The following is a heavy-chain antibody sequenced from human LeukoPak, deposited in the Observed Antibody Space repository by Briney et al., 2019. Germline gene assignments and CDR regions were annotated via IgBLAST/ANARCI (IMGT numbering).Heavy chain of an antibody. J-gene: IGHJ4*02. CDR3: AKPYYYDSSGPFYFDY. CDR2: ISGSGGST. V-gene: IGHV3-23*01. Sequence: GGSLRLSCAASGFTFSSYAMSWVRQAPGKGLEWVSAISGSGGSTHYADSVKGRFTISRDNSKNTLYLQMNSLRAEDTAVYYCAKPYYYDSSGPFYFDYWGQGTLVTVSS. CDR1: GFTFSSYA. D-gene: IGHD3-22*01.